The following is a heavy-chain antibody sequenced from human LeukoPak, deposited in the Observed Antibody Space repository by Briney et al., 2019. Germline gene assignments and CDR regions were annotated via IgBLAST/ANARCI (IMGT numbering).Heavy chain of an antibody. CDR3: ARGGGYYYDSSGYSNLNRFDY. CDR1: GFTFSSYS. D-gene: IGHD3-22*01. Sequence: PGGSLRLSCAASGFTFSSYSMNWVRQAPGKGLEWVSSISSSSSYIYYADSVKGRFTISRDNAKNSLYLQMNSLRAEDTAVYYCARGGGYYYDSSGYSNLNRFDYWGQGTLVTVSS. J-gene: IGHJ4*02. CDR2: ISSSSSYI. V-gene: IGHV3-21*01.